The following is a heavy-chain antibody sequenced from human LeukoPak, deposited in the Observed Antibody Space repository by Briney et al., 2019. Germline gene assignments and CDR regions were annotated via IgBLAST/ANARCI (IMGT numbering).Heavy chain of an antibody. CDR2: ISSNGGST. V-gene: IGHV3-64*01. J-gene: IGHJ4*02. CDR1: GFTFSSYG. CDR3: AREGLAAAEFDY. D-gene: IGHD6-13*01. Sequence: GGSLRLSCAASGFTFSSYGMHWVRQAPGKGLEYVSAISSNGGSTYYANSVKGRFTISRDNSKNTLYLQMGSLRAEDMAVYYCAREGLAAAEFDYWGQGTLVTVSS.